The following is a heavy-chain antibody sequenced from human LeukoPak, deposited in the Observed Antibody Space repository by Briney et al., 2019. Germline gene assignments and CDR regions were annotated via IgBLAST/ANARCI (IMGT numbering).Heavy chain of an antibody. CDR3: ARESLGSVDPRRYTTTVSQDV. CDR1: AFTFSSYG. D-gene: IGHD4-17*01. V-gene: IGHV3-30*02. CDR2: NRYDGSNK. J-gene: IGHJ6*04. Sequence: GGSLRLSCAASAFTFSSYGMHWVRQAPGKGLEWVAFNRYDGSNKYYADSVKGRFTISRDNSKNTVYLQMHSLRAEDTAVYYCARESLGSVDPRRYTTTVSQDVWGKGTTVTISS.